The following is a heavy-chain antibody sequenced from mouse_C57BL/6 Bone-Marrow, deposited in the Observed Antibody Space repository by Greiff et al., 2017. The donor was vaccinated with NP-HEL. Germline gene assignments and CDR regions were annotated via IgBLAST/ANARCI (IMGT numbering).Heavy chain of an antibody. CDR2: IRSKSNNYAT. J-gene: IGHJ1*03. D-gene: IGHD2-3*01. CDR3: VRGDDGYPHWYFDV. CDR1: GFSFNTYA. Sequence: EVQRVESGGGLVQPKGSLKLSCAASGFSFNTYAMNWVRQAPGKGLEWVARIRSKSNNYATYYADSVKDRFTISRDDSESMLYLQMNNLKTEDTAMYYCVRGDDGYPHWYFDVWGTGTTVTVSS. V-gene: IGHV10-1*01.